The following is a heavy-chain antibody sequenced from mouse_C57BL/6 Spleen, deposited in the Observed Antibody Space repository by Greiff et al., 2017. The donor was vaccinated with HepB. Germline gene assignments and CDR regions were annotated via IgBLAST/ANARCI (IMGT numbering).Heavy chain of an antibody. V-gene: IGHV2-6-1*01. CDR3: ARQEDSSGYWFAY. Sequence: VQLQQSGPGLVAPSQSLSITCTVSGFSLTSYGVHWVRQPPGKGLEWLVVIWSDGSTTYNSALKSRLSISKDNSKSQVFLKMNSLQTDDTAMYYCARQEDSSGYWFAYWGQGTLVTVSA. J-gene: IGHJ3*01. CDR1: GFSLTSYG. D-gene: IGHD3-2*02. CDR2: IWSDGST.